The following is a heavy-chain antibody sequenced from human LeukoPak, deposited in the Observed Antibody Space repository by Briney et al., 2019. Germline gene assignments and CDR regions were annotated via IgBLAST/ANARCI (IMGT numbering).Heavy chain of an antibody. Sequence: PSETLSLTCAVYGGSFIGYYWSWIRQPPGKGLECIWEINHSGSTNYNPSLTSRVTMSVDTSKNQFSLKLSSVTDAETAVYYCARSNYVWGSYRTRQSDAFDIWGQGTMVTVSS. J-gene: IGHJ3*02. V-gene: IGHV4-34*01. CDR3: ARSNYVWGSYRTRQSDAFDI. D-gene: IGHD3-16*02. CDR2: INHSGST. CDR1: GGSFIGYY.